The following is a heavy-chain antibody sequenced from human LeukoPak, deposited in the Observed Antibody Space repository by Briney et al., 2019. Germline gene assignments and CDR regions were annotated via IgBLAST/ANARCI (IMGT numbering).Heavy chain of an antibody. CDR3: ARRLDCSSTSCYAGDAFDI. CDR1: GGTFSSYA. D-gene: IGHD2-2*01. CDR2: IIPILGIA. Sequence: GASVKVSCKASGGTFSSYAISWVRQAPGQGLEWMGRIIPILGIANYAQKFQGRVTITADKSTSTAYMELSSLRSEDTAVYYCARRLDCSSTSCYAGDAFDIWGQGTMVTVSS. J-gene: IGHJ3*02. V-gene: IGHV1-69*04.